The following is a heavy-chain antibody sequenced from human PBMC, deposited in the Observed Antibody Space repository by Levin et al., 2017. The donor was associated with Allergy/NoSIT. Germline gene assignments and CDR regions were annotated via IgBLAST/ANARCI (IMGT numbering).Heavy chain of an antibody. D-gene: IGHD2-15*01. Sequence: GGSLRLSCVGSGSTFSDYYMSWIRQAPGKGLEWISYISSSGSTKYYADSVKGRFTISRDNARNSLSLQMNSLRAEDTAVYYCVREICSGRSGEYYYYYYYGMDVWGQGTTVTVSS. CDR2: ISSSGSTK. J-gene: IGHJ6*02. V-gene: IGHV3-11*01. CDR1: GSTFSDYY. CDR3: VREICSGRSGEYYYYYYYGMDV.